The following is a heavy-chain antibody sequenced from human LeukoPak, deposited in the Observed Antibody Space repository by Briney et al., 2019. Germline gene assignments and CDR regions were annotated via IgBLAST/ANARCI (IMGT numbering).Heavy chain of an antibody. Sequence: ASVKVSCKASGYTFTRYAISWVRQAPGQGLEWMGWINPFNGNTNDAERFQGRVIMTTDTSTSTAYMELRSLRSEDTAVYYCARAGVRSRSSFDRAFDYWGQGTLVTVSS. D-gene: IGHD6-13*01. CDR3: ARAGVRSRSSFDRAFDY. CDR1: GYTFTRYA. CDR2: INPFNGNT. V-gene: IGHV1-18*01. J-gene: IGHJ4*02.